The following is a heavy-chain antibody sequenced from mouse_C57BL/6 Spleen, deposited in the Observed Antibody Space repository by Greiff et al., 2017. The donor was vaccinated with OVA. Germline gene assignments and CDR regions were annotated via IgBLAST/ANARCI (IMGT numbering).Heavy chain of an antibody. J-gene: IGHJ2*01. Sequence: VQLQQSGAELVKPGASVKISCKASGYAFSSYWMNWVKQRPGKGLEWIGQIYPGDGDTNYNGKFKGKATLTADKSSSTAYMQLSSLTSEDSAVYFCARGGFNYYDYGVGFDYWGQGTTRTVSS. CDR2: IYPGDGDT. CDR3: ARGGFNYYDYGVGFDY. V-gene: IGHV1-80*01. CDR1: GYAFSSYW. D-gene: IGHD2-4*01.